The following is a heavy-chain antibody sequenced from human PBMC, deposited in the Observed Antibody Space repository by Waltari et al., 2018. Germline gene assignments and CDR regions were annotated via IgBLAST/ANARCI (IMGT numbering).Heavy chain of an antibody. Sequence: QLQLQESGPGLVKPSETLSLTCTVSGGSISSSSYYWGWIRQPPGKGLEWIGSIYYSGSTYYNPSLKSRVTRSVDTSKNQFSLKLSSVTAADTAVYYCARAPGGGYFDLWGRGTLVTVSS. V-gene: IGHV4-39*07. J-gene: IGHJ2*01. D-gene: IGHD3-10*01. CDR3: ARAPGGGYFDL. CDR2: IYYSGST. CDR1: GGSISSSSYY.